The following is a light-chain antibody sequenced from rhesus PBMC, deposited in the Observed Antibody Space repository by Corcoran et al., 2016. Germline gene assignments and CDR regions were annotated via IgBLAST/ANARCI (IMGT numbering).Light chain of an antibody. Sequence: DIQMTQSPSSLSASVGDRVTITCRASQGITNDVAWYQQKPGEHPKLLIYEASSLHSGIPSRFSGSGSGKDFTLTISSLQSEDFATYYCQHYYNTPWKFGQGTKVEIK. V-gene: IGKV1-25*01. J-gene: IGKJ1*01. CDR2: EAS. CDR3: QHYYNTPWK. CDR1: QGITND.